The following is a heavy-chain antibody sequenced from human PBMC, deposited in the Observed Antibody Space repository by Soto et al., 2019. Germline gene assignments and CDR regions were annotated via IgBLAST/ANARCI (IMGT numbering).Heavy chain of an antibody. J-gene: IGHJ6*02. CDR3: TTSPHRDSERVFV. CDR1: GFTFSTYW. CDR2: IKQDGTEK. V-gene: IGHV3-7*01. D-gene: IGHD1-26*01. Sequence: GGSLRLSCAASGFTFSTYWMSWVRRTPGKGLEWVANIKQDGTEKYYVDSVRGRLTVSRDNAKSSLYLQMNSLRVEDTAVYYCTTSPHRDSERVFVWGQGTTVTVSS.